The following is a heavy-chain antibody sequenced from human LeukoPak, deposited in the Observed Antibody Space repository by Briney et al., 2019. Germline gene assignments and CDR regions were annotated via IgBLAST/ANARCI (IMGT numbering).Heavy chain of an antibody. Sequence: ASVKVSCKASGYTFTSHYMQWVRLAPGQGLEWMGIINPSGGGTRYAQKFQGRVTMTRDTSTSTVYMELSSLRSEDTAVYYCARGKVVTMVRGVIITYFDYWGQGTLVTVSS. D-gene: IGHD3-10*01. CDR3: ARGKVVTMVRGVIITYFDY. CDR1: GYTFTSHY. V-gene: IGHV1-46*01. CDR2: INPSGGGT. J-gene: IGHJ4*02.